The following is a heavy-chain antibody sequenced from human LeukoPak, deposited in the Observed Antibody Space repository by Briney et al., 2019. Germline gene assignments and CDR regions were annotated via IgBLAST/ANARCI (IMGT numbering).Heavy chain of an antibody. V-gene: IGHV3-30*01. J-gene: IGHJ4*02. CDR1: GLTFSIYA. Sequence: GGSLRLSCAASGLTFSIYAMNWVRQAPGEGLEWVTDMSYDGTYKYYADSVKGRFTLSRDNSKNTLYLQMNSLRAEDTAVYYCAPRIGTWYYWGQGTLVTVSS. CDR3: APRIGTWYY. CDR2: MSYDGTYK. D-gene: IGHD1-26*01.